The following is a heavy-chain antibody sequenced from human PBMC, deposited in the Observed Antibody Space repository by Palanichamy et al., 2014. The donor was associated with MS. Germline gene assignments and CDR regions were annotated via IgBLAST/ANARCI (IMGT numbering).Heavy chain of an antibody. V-gene: IGHV3-74*01. Sequence: EVQLVESGGGLVQPGGSLRLSCAASGFTLTSYWMHWVRQAPGKGLVRVSRIKSDGRSISYADSVKGRFTISRDNAKSTLYLQMNSLRAEDTAVYYCAREQDNSGRQTDSFDIWGQGTMVTVSP. CDR1: GFTLTSYW. J-gene: IGHJ3*02. CDR3: AREQDNSGRQTDSFDI. D-gene: IGHD3-10*01. CDR2: IKSDGRSI.